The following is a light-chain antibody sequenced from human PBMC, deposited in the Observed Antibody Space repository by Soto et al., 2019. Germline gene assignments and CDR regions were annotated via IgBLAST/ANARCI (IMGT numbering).Light chain of an antibody. Sequence: QSALTQPASVSGYPGQSITISCTGTSSDVGGYNYVSWYQQHPGKAPKLMIYDVSNRPSGVSNRFSGSKSGNTASLTISGLQAEDEADYYCSSYTSSSTPWVFGGGTKVTVL. CDR1: SSDVGGYNY. V-gene: IGLV2-14*01. J-gene: IGLJ3*02. CDR3: SSYTSSSTPWV. CDR2: DVS.